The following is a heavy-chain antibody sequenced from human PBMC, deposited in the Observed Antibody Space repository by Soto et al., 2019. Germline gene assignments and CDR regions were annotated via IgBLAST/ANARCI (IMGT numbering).Heavy chain of an antibody. CDR3: ARDVGDVMSTIQGHGMDV. V-gene: IGHV3-33*01. J-gene: IGHJ6*02. CDR1: GFTFSHYG. D-gene: IGHD5-12*01. CDR2: QWFDGSNK. Sequence: SLRLSCVGSGFTFSHYGMHWVRQAPGKGLEWVAVQWFDGSNKFHADSVKGRFTISRDNSQNTLYHQMNSLRAEDTAVYYCARDVGDVMSTIQGHGMDVWGQGTTVTVSS.